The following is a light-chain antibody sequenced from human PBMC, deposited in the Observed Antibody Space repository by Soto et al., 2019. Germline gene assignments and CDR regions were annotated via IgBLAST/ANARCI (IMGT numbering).Light chain of an antibody. Sequence: DIQLTQTPSTLSASVGDEVTITCRASQTISRWLAWYQQKPGRAPKLLIYDASTFESGVPSRFSGSGSETEFTLTIGRLQPDDFATYFCHSRAFGQGTRL. CDR3: HSRA. CDR1: QTISRW. CDR2: DAS. V-gene: IGKV1-5*01. J-gene: IGKJ5*01.